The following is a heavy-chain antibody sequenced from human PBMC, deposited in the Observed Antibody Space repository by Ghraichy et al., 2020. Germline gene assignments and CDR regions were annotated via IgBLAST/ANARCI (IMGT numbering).Heavy chain of an antibody. J-gene: IGHJ5*02. CDR1: GGSISSSSYY. CDR2: IYYSGST. Sequence: SETLSLTCTVSGGSISSSSYYWGWIRQPPGKGLEWIGSIYYSGSTYYNPSLKSRVTISVDTSKNQFSLKLSSVTAADTAVYYCARHIGFNDYGDYVGWFDPWGQGTLVTVSS. D-gene: IGHD4-17*01. CDR3: ARHIGFNDYGDYVGWFDP. V-gene: IGHV4-39*01.